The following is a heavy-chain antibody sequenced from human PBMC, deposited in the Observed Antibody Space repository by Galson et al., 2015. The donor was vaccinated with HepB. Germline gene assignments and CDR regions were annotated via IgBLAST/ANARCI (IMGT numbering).Heavy chain of an antibody. V-gene: IGHV3-66*04. Sequence: SLRLSCAASGFTVSSNYISWVRQAPGKGLECVSFFYSGGGTYYADSVKGRFTISSDYSKNMLFLQMNSLRAEDTAVYYCARLKTYHDSSGHYYPLPYWYFDLWGRGTLVTVSS. CDR1: GFTVSSNY. J-gene: IGHJ2*01. CDR2: FYSGGGT. D-gene: IGHD3-22*01. CDR3: ARLKTYHDSSGHYYPLPYWYFDL.